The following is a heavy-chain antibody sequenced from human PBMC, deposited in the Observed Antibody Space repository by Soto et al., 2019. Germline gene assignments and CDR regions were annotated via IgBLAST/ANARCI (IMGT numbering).Heavy chain of an antibody. CDR3: AISRPYKPYFDY. J-gene: IGHJ4*02. CDR1: GYSISSGYY. D-gene: IGHD1-1*01. V-gene: IGHV4-38-2*01. Sequence: PSETLSLTCAVSGYSISSGYYWGWIRQPPGKGLEWIESIYHSGSTYYNPSLKSRVTISVDTSKNQFSLKLGSVTAADTAVYYCAISRPYKPYFDYCGQGTLVTVSS. CDR2: IYHSGST.